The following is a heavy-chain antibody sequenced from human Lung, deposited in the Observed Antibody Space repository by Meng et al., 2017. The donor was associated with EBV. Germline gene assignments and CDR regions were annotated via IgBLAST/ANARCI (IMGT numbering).Heavy chain of an antibody. J-gene: IGHJ4*02. CDR3: ARGRRNEPLFDY. CDR2: LIAVFDKT. V-gene: IGHV1-69*13. Sequence: QVQVVELGAEGKEPGSSAKGACKTSGDSFSTQTFSWVRQAPGQGLEWMGGLIAVFDKTKAAPRFQDRVTFTADESTSTAYMELSSLTFDDTAVYFCARGRRNEPLFDYWGQGTLVTVSS. D-gene: IGHD1-14*01. CDR1: GDSFSTQT.